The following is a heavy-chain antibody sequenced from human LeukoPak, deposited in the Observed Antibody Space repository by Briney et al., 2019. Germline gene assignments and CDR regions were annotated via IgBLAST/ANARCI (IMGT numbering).Heavy chain of an antibody. CDR2: IYPGDSDT. D-gene: IGHD3-10*01. J-gene: IGHJ6*02. CDR1: GYSFTSYW. Sequence: GESLKISCKGSGYSFTSYWIGWVRQMPGKGLEWMGIIYPGDSDTRYSPSFQGQVTITADNSISTAYLQWSSLKASDTAMYYCARAAITMVRGVPYYYYGMDVWGQGTTVTVSS. CDR3: ARAAITMVRGVPYYYYGMDV. V-gene: IGHV5-51*01.